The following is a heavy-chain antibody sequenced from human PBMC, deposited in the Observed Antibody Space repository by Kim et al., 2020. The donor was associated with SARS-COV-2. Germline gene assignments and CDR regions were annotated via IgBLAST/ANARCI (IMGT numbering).Heavy chain of an antibody. CDR3: AKHDARYCSGGNCWYFDY. D-gene: IGHD2-15*01. J-gene: IGHJ4*02. V-gene: IGHV4-34*01. CDR1: GGSFNDYY. Sequence: SETLSLTCAVYGGSFNDYYWTWIRQPPGKGLEWIGEINHIGSTKYNSSLKSRVTMSADTSKNKLSLKLSFVTAADTAVYYCAKHDARYCSGGNCWYFDYWGQGTLVTVSS. CDR2: INHIGST.